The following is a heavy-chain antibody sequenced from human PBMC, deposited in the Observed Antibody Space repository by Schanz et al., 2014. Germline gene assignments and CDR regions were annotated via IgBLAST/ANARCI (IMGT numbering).Heavy chain of an antibody. J-gene: IGHJ6*02. CDR1: GYTFTGYY. CDR3: ARDDRAYYYGMDV. D-gene: IGHD3-22*01. Sequence: QAQLMQSGPELKRPGASVKVSCKASGYTFTGYYMHWVRQAPGQGLEWMGWINPNSGTTNYAQKFQGWVTMTRDTSISTVYMELSRVTYEDTAVYYCARDDRAYYYGMDVWGQGTTVTVSS. V-gene: IGHV1-2*04. CDR2: INPNSGTT.